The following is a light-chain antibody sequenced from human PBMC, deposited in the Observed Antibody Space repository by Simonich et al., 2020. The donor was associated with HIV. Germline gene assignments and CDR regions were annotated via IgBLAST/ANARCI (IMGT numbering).Light chain of an antibody. CDR2: EVS. CDR3: SSYAGSNNWV. J-gene: IGLJ3*02. V-gene: IGLV2-8*01. Sequence: QSALTQPPSASGSAGQSVTISCTGTSSDVGGYNYFSWYQQHPGKAPKLMIYEVSKRPSGVPDRFSGSKSGNTASLTVSGLQAEDESDYYCSSYAGSNNWVFGGGTKLTVL. CDR1: SSDVGGYNY.